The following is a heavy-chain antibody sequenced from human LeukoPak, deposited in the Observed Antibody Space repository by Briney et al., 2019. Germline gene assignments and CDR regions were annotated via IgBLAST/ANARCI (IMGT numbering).Heavy chain of an antibody. CDR1: GYTLTELY. CDR2: FDPEDGET. CDR3: ATGDVSGYDKLFDY. V-gene: IGHV1-24*01. Sequence: ASVKVSFKVSGYTLTELYMHWVRQAPGKGLEWMGGFDPEDGETIYAQKFQGRVTMTEDTSTDTAYMELSSLRSEDTAVYYCATGDVSGYDKLFDYWGQGTLVTVSS. J-gene: IGHJ4*02. D-gene: IGHD5-12*01.